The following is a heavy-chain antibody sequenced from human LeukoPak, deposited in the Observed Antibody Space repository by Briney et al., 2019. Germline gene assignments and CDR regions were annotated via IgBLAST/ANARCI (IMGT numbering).Heavy chain of an antibody. D-gene: IGHD6-13*01. Sequence: GGSLRLSCAASGFTFYDYAMHWVRHAPGKGLEWVSGISWNSGSIGYADSVKGRFTISRDNAKNSLHLQMNSLRAEDTALYYCAKKAAAAYFGAFDMGGQGTMVTVSA. V-gene: IGHV3-9*01. CDR1: GFTFYDYA. J-gene: IGHJ3*02. CDR3: AKKAAAAYFGAFDM. CDR2: ISWNSGSI.